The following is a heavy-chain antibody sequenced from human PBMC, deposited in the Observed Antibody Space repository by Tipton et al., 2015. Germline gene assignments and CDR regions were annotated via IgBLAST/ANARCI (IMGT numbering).Heavy chain of an antibody. V-gene: IGHV3-74*01. J-gene: IGHJ4*02. Sequence: SLRLSCAASGFTFSTYWMHWVRQAPGKGLVWVSRINSDGSSTNYADSVKGRFTISRDNAKNTLYLQMNSLRAEDTAVYYCARVVGKYDFDSWGQGTLVTVSS. CDR2: INSDGSST. CDR3: ARVVGKYDFDS. D-gene: IGHD2-2*01. CDR1: GFTFSTYW.